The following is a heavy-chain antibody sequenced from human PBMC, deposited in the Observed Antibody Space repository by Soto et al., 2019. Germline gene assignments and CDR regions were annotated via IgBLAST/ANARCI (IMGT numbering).Heavy chain of an antibody. Sequence: QVQLVESGGGVVQPGRSLRLSCAASGFTFSSYAMHWVRQAPGKGLEWVAVISYDGSNKYYADSVKGRFTISRDNSKNSLYLQMNSLSAEDTAVYYWARGPTTVVTPWYYYDGMDVWGQGTTVTVSS. V-gene: IGHV3-30-3*01. J-gene: IGHJ6*02. D-gene: IGHD4-17*01. CDR1: GFTFSSYA. CDR2: ISYDGSNK. CDR3: ARGPTTVVTPWYYYDGMDV.